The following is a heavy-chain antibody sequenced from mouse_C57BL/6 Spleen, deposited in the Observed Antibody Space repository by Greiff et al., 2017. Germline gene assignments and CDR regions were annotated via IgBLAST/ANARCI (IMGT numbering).Heavy chain of an antibody. CDR2: IYPGDGDT. V-gene: IGHV1-82*01. Sequence: QVQLQQSGPELVKPGASLKISCKASGYAFSSSWMTWLKQRPGKGLEWIGRIYPGDGDTNYNGKFKGKATLTADKSSSTAYMQLSSLTSEDSAVYFCARWATVVAGAYWGQGTLVTVSA. CDR3: ARWATVVAGAY. CDR1: GYAFSSSW. D-gene: IGHD1-1*01. J-gene: IGHJ3*01.